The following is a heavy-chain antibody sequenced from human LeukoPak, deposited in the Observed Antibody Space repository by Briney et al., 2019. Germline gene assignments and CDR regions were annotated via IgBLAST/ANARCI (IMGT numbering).Heavy chain of an antibody. CDR1: GYTFASYY. J-gene: IGHJ4*02. Sequence: ASVKVSCKASGYTFASYYMHWVRQAPGQGLEWMGIINPSGGSTSYAQKFQGRVTMTRDTSTSTVYMELGSLRSEDTAVYCCARGLAAAGTPTDYWGQGTLVTVSS. CDR2: INPSGGST. V-gene: IGHV1-46*01. D-gene: IGHD6-13*01. CDR3: ARGLAAAGTPTDY.